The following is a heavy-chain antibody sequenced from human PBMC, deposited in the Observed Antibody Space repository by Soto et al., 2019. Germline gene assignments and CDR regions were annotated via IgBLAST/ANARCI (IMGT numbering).Heavy chain of an antibody. CDR3: ATDRSDDLNSYDAFDI. CDR1: GGSISSSNW. J-gene: IGHJ3*02. CDR2: IYHSGST. V-gene: IGHV4-4*02. D-gene: IGHD1-1*01. Sequence: PSETLSLSCAVSGGSISSSNWWSWVRQPLGKGLEWIGEIYHSGSTNYNPSLKSRVTISVDKSKNQFSLKLSSVTAADTAVYYCATDRSDDLNSYDAFDIWGQGTMVTVS.